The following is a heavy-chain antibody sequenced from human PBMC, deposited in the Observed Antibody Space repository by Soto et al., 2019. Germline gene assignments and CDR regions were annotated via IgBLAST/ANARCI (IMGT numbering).Heavy chain of an antibody. CDR2: IIPIFGTA. Sequence: SVKVSCKASGGTFSSYAISWVRQAPGQGLEWMGGIIPIFGTANYAQKFQGRVTITADESTSTAYMELSSLRSEDTAVYYCAKRWLQLAGGTTHYYYYGMDVWG. V-gene: IGHV1-69*13. D-gene: IGHD1-1*01. J-gene: IGHJ6*02. CDR3: AKRWLQLAGGTTHYYYYGMDV. CDR1: GGTFSSYA.